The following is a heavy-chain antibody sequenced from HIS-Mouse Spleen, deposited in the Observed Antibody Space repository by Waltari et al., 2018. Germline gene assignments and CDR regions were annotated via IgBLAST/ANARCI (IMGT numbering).Heavy chain of an antibody. CDR1: GFTFSSYW. D-gene: IGHD6-19*01. CDR2: RKQDGSEK. J-gene: IGHJ5*02. Sequence: EVQLVESGGGLVQPGGSLRLSCAASGFTFSSYWMSWVRQAPGKGVEWVANRKQDGSEKYYVDSGKGRFTISRDNAKNSLYLQMNSLRAEDTAVYYCARASGWYWFDPWGQGTLVTVSS. CDR3: ARASGWYWFDP. V-gene: IGHV3-7*01.